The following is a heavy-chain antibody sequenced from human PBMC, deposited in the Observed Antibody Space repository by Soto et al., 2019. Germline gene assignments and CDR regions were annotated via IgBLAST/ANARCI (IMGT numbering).Heavy chain of an antibody. V-gene: IGHV5-51*01. Sequence: PGESQKISCKGSGYSFTSYWIGWVRQMPGKGLEWMGIIYPGDSDTRYSPSFQGQVTISADKSISTAYLQWSSLKASDTAMYYCARALDIVATIRRWWFDPWGQGTLVTVSS. CDR3: ARALDIVATIRRWWFDP. CDR2: IYPGDSDT. J-gene: IGHJ5*02. D-gene: IGHD5-12*01. CDR1: GYSFTSYW.